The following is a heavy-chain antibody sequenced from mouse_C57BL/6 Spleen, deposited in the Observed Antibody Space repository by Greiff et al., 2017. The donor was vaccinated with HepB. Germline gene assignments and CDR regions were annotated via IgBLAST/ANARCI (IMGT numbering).Heavy chain of an antibody. CDR2: IDPSDSET. J-gene: IGHJ4*01. CDR1: GYTFTSYW. V-gene: IGHV1-52*01. D-gene: IGHD2-1*01. CDR3: ARDRGNRAQDYAMDY. Sequence: QVQLQQPGAELVRPGSSVKLSCKASGYTFTSYWMHWVKQRPIQGLEWIGNIDPSDSETHYNQKFKDKATLTVDKSSSTAYMQLSSLTSEDSAVYYCARDRGNRAQDYAMDYWGQGTSVTVSS.